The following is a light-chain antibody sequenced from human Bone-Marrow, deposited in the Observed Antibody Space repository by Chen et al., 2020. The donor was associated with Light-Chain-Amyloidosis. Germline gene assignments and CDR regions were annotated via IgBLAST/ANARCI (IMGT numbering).Light chain of an antibody. CDR2: AVT. V-gene: IGLV2-14*01. CDR3: SSFTSAITLV. J-gene: IGLJ1*01. CDR1: SSDGGGDNH. Sequence: QSALTQPASVSGSPGQSITISCTGTSSDGGGDNHFSWYQQHPDKAPKLMIYAVTNRPSWVPHRYSGSTAADTSSLTISGLQTVDEADYFCSSFTSAITLVFGSGTRVTFL.